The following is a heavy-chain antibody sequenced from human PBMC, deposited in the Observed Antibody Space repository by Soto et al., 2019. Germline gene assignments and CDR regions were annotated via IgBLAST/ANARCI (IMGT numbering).Heavy chain of an antibody. CDR2: ISAYNGNT. J-gene: IGHJ4*02. CDR1: GYTFTSYG. V-gene: IGHV1-18*01. Sequence: QVQLVQSGAEVKKPGASVKVSCKASGYTFTSYGISWVRQAPGQGLEWMGWISAYNGNTNYAQKLQGRVTMTTDTSPSTAYMELRSLRSDDTAVYYCARSPAHPGLSGGYYGPFDYWGQGTLVTVSS. D-gene: IGHD3-22*01. CDR3: ARSPAHPGLSGGYYGPFDY.